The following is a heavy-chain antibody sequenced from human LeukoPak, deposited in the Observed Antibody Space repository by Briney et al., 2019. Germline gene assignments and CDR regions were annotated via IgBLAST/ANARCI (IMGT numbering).Heavy chain of an antibody. J-gene: IGHJ4*02. V-gene: IGHV3-7*04. CDR3: VRGDWYFES. CDR2: INRDGTEK. Sequence: GGSLRLSCAASGFTLSSYEMNWVRQAPGKGLQWVANINRDGTEKHFLDSVEGRFTISRDNAKKSLYLQMSSLRPQDTAVYFCVRGDWYFESWGQGTLVTVSS. CDR1: GFTLSSYE. D-gene: IGHD2-21*01.